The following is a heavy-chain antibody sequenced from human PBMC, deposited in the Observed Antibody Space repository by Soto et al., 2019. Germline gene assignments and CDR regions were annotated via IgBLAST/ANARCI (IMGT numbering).Heavy chain of an antibody. Sequence: SQTLSLTCAVYGGSFSGYYWSWIRQPPGKGLEWIGEINHSGSTNYNPSLKSRVTISVDTSKNQFSLKLSSVTAADTAVYYCARDLKILYGAFDIWGQGTMVTVSS. V-gene: IGHV4-34*01. J-gene: IGHJ3*02. D-gene: IGHD2-8*01. CDR3: ARDLKILYGAFDI. CDR1: GGSFSGYY. CDR2: INHSGST.